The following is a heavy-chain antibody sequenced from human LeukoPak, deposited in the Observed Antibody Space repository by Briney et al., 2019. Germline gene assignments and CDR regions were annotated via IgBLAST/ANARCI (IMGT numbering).Heavy chain of an antibody. CDR2: IYYSGST. J-gene: IGHJ3*02. CDR3: ARLPGVVTAIGLWTYDI. D-gene: IGHD2-21*02. CDR1: GGSISSGGYY. Sequence: PSETLSLTCAVSGGSISSGGYYWSWIRQHPGKGLEWIGYIYYSGSTYYNPSLKSRVTISVDTSKNQFSLKLSSVTAADTAVYYCARLPGVVTAIGLWTYDIWGQGTMVTVSS. V-gene: IGHV4-31*11.